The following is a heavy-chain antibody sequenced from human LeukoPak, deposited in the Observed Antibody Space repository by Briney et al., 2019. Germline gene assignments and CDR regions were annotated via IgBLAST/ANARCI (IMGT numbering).Heavy chain of an antibody. V-gene: IGHV3-21*01. Sequence: GGSLRLSCVASGFTFSSYSMNWVRQAPGKGLEWVSSISSSSSYIYYADSVKGRFAISRDNAKNSLYLQMNSLRAEDTAVYYCAISPGGYGSGSYSWGQGTLVTVSS. CDR1: GFTFSSYS. CDR3: AISPGGYGSGSYS. CDR2: ISSSSSYI. D-gene: IGHD3-10*01. J-gene: IGHJ4*02.